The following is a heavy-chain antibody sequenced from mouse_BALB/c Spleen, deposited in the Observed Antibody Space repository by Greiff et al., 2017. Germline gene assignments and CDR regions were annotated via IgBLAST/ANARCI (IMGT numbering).Heavy chain of an antibody. CDR2: IDPSDSYT. CDR3: ARFGNYEKVFAY. J-gene: IGHJ3*01. D-gene: IGHD2-1*01. V-gene: IGHV1-69*02. Sequence: QVQLKESGAELVKPGASVKLSCKASGYTFTSYWMHWVKQRPGQGLEWIGEIDPSDSYTNYNQKFKGKATLTVDKSSSTAYMQLSSLTSEDSAVYYCARFGNYEKVFAYWGQGTLVTVSA. CDR1: GYTFTSYW.